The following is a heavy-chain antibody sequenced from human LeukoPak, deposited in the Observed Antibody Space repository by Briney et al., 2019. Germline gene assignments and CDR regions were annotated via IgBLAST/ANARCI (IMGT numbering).Heavy chain of an antibody. CDR1: GGTFSSYA. D-gene: IGHD3-22*01. CDR3: ARDILPYGYYDSSGYYDY. V-gene: IGHV1-69*13. Sequence: ASVKVSCKASGGTFSSYAISWVRQAPGQGLEWMGGIIPIFGTANYAQKFQGRVTITADESTSTACMELSSLRSEDTAVYYCARDILPYGYYDSSGYYDYWGQGTLVTVSS. CDR2: IIPIFGTA. J-gene: IGHJ4*02.